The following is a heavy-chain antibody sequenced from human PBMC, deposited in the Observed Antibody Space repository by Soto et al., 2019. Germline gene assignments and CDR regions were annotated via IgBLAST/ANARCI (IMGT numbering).Heavy chain of an antibody. D-gene: IGHD2-21*01. V-gene: IGHV4-31*03. CDR2: IYYSGST. CDR3: ARDRTCGRYCGADGNGAFDI. Sequence: QVQLQESGPGLVKPSQTLSLTCTVSGGSISSGGYYWSWIRQHPGKGLEWIGYIYYSGSTYYNPSLKSRVTISVDTSKNQFSLKLSSVTAADTAVYYCARDRTCGRYCGADGNGAFDIWGQGTMVTVSS. CDR1: GGSISSGGYY. J-gene: IGHJ3*02.